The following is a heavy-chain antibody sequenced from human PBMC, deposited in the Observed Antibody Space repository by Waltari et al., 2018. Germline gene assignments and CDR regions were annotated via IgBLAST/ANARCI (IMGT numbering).Heavy chain of an antibody. V-gene: IGHV4-34*01. Sequence: QVKLQQWGAGLLKPAETLSLTCAVYGGSFSGYYWSWIRQPPGKGLEWIGEINHSGSTNYNPSLKSRVTISVDTSKNQFSLKLSSVTAADTAVYYCARGIRRSGGYGYWGQGTLVTVSS. D-gene: IGHD2-8*02. CDR3: ARGIRRSGGYGY. J-gene: IGHJ4*02. CDR1: GGSFSGYY. CDR2: INHSGST.